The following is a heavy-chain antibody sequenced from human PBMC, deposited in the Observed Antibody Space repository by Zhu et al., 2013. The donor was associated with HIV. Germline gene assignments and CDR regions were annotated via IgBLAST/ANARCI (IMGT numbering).Heavy chain of an antibody. J-gene: IGHJ4*02. CDR1: GGTFSSSA. V-gene: IGHV1-69*01. D-gene: IGHD6-19*01. CDR3: ATTVGSGWYRGGWAY. CDR2: IIPLSGTA. Sequence: QVQLVQSGAEVKKPGSSVKVSCKASGGTFSSSAISWVRQAPGQGLEWMGGIIPLSGTANYAQKFQGRVTITADESTSTAYMDLSSLRSEDTAVYHCATTVGSGWYRGGWAYWGQGTLVIVSS.